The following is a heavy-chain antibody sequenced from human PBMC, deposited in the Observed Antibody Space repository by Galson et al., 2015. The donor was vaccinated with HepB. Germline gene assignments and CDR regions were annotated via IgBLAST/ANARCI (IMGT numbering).Heavy chain of an antibody. J-gene: IGHJ4*02. CDR3: TTDLLVTRSSYWASQWGIATTGSEFSRHDY. CDR1: GFTFNNAW. V-gene: IGHV3-15*01. CDR2: IKSNTDGGTT. Sequence: SLRLSCAASGFTFNNAWMSWVRQAPGKGLEWVGRIKSNTDGGTTDYAAPVKGRFTISRDESKNTLFLQMNSLRTEDTAVYYCTTDLLVTRSSYWASQWGIATTGSEFSRHDYWGQGSLVSVSS. D-gene: IGHD6-13*01.